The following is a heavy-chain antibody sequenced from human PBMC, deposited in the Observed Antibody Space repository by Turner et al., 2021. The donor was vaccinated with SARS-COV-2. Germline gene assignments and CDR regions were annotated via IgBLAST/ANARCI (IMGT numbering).Heavy chain of an antibody. CDR2: ISHSFGTA. CDR3: ATATAIYGDYRNYYYYNGMDV. V-gene: IGHV1-69*01. D-gene: IGHD4-17*01. J-gene: IGHJ6*02. Sequence: QVQLVQSGAEVKKPWSSVKVSFKASGGTFSSNAISWVRQAPGQGLEWMGGISHSFGTANYAQKFEGRVTITADESTSTAYMELSSLRSEDTAVYYCATATAIYGDYRNYYYYNGMDVWGQGTTVTVSS. CDR1: GGTFSSNA.